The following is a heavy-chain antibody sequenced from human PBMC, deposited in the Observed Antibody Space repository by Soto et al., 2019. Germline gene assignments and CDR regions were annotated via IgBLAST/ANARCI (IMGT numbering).Heavy chain of an antibody. D-gene: IGHD5-12*01. CDR1: GYTFTSYG. V-gene: IGHV1-18*01. J-gene: IGHJ6*02. Sequence: QVQLVQSGAEVKKPGASVKVSCKASGYTFTSYGISWVRQAPGQGLEWMGWISAYNGNTNYAQKLQGRVTMTTDTTTSTAYMELRSVRSDDTSVYYCEREGYSGYRRGYGYYGMDVWGQGTTVTVSS. CDR3: EREGYSGYRRGYGYYGMDV. CDR2: ISAYNGNT.